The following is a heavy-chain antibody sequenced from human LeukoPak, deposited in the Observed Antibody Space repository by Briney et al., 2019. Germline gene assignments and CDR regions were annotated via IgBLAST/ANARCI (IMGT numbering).Heavy chain of an antibody. J-gene: IGHJ4*02. CDR1: GGTFSSYA. CDR2: IIPIFGTA. V-gene: IGHV1-69*05. CDR3: ARGMYRDWAPFDY. D-gene: IGHD3/OR15-3a*01. Sequence: GASVKVSCKASGGTFSSYAISWVRQAPGQGLEWMGRIIPIFGTANYAQKFQGRVTITTDESTSTAYMELSSLRSEDTAVYYCARGMYRDWAPFDYWGQGTLVTVSS.